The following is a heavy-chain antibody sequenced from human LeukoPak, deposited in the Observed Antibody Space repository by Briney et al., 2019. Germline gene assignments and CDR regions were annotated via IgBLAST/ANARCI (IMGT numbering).Heavy chain of an antibody. CDR1: GFTFSSYG. CDR3: AKDFSIVVVPAAIWPYYFDY. J-gene: IGHJ4*02. Sequence: GRSLRLSCAASGFTFSSYGMHWVRQAPGKGLEWVAVISYDGSNKYYADSVKGRFTISRDNSKNTLYLQMNSLRAEDTAVYYCAKDFSIVVVPAAIWPYYFDYWGQGTLVTVSS. V-gene: IGHV3-30*18. CDR2: ISYDGSNK. D-gene: IGHD2-2*02.